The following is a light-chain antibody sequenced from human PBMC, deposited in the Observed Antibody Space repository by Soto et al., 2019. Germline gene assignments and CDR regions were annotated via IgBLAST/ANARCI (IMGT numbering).Light chain of an antibody. V-gene: IGKV3-15*01. Sequence: EIVMTQSPATLSVSPGERVTLSCRARESLSTYLAWYQHKPGQAPRLLIYGAATKATFIPARISGRGSAPAFTLTLSSLQSDDVAVDYRQSYNDWAFTLGQGTKLEI. J-gene: IGKJ2*01. CDR2: GAA. CDR3: QSYNDWAFT. CDR1: ESLSTY.